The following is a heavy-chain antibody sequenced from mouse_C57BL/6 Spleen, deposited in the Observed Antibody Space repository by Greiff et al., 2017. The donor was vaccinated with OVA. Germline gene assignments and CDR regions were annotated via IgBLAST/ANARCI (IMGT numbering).Heavy chain of an antibody. J-gene: IGHJ2*01. D-gene: IGHD2-4*01. Sequence: EVQLQQSGPELVKPGASVKISCKASGYTFTDYYMNWVKQSHGQSLEWIGDIYPNNGGTSYNQKFKGKATLTVDKSSSTAYMKHRSLTSEDSAVYYCAKRVTCDYDRNYFDYWGQGTTLTVSS. V-gene: IGHV1-26*01. CDR1: GYTFTDYY. CDR3: AKRVTCDYDRNYFDY. CDR2: IYPNNGGT.